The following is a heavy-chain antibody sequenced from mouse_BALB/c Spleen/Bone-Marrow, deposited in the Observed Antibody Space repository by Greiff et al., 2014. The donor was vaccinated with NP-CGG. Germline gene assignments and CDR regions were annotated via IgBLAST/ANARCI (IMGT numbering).Heavy chain of an antibody. CDR1: GYSIASDYA. CDR3: ARYDYDVGYFDY. CDR2: ISYSGST. D-gene: IGHD2-4*01. J-gene: IGHJ2*01. Sequence: EVQLQQSGPGLVKPSQSLSLTCTVTGYSIASDYAWYWIRQFPGNKLEWMGYISYSGSTSYNPSLKSRISITRDTSKNQFFLQLNSVTTEDTATYYCARYDYDVGYFDYWGQGTTLTVSS. V-gene: IGHV3-2*02.